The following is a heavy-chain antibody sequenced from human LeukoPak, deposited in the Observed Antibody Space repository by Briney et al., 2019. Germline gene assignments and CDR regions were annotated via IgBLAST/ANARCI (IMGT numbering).Heavy chain of an antibody. J-gene: IGHJ6*03. CDR2: IYYSGST. Sequence: SQTLSLTCAVSGASISSGGYSWSWIRQPPGKGLEWIGYIYYSGSTNYNPSLKSRVTISVDTSKNQFSLTLTSVTAADTAVYYCARTTEGGYTYGYFYYYYMDVWGKGTTVTISS. V-gene: IGHV4-61*08. CDR3: ARTTEGGYTYGYFYYYYMDV. CDR1: GASISSGGYS. D-gene: IGHD5-18*01.